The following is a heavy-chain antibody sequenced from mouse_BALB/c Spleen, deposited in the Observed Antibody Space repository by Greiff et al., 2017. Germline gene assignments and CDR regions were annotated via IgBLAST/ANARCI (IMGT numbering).Heavy chain of an antibody. Sequence: QVQLQQPGAELVKPGASVKMSCKASGYTFTSYNMHWVKQTPGQGLDWIGAIYPGNGDTSYNQKFKGKSTLTADKSSSTAYMQLSSLTSEDSAVYDCAREGTMSFAYWGQGTLVTVSA. D-gene: IGHD1-1*02. J-gene: IGHJ3*01. CDR3: AREGTMSFAY. V-gene: IGHV1-12*01. CDR1: GYTFTSYN. CDR2: IYPGNGDT.